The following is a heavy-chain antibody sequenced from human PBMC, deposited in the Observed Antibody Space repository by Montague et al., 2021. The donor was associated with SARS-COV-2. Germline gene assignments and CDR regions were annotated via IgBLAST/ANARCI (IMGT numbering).Heavy chain of an antibody. CDR2: IYLTGDT. D-gene: IGHD3-10*01. CDR1: GSSNSAYY. CDR3: ARGGSGRGYCDY. J-gene: IGHJ4*02. V-gene: IGHV4-59*01. Sequence: SETLSLTCAVSGSSNSAYYLSWIRQSPGKGLEWIGYIYLTGDTDYNPSLKSRLTMSADTSKNQFSLRLNYVTPADTAIYYCARGGSGRGYCDYWGQGTLVTVSS.